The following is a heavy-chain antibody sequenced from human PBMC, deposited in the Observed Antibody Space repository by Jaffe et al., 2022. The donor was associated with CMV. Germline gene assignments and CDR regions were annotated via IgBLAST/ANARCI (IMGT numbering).Heavy chain of an antibody. V-gene: IGHV4-4*07. CDR3: ARDGESGSYYSYYYGMDV. CDR1: GGSISSYY. D-gene: IGHD1-26*01. J-gene: IGHJ6*02. CDR2: IYTSGST. Sequence: QVQLQESGPGLVKPSETLSLTCTVSGGSISSYYWSWIRQPAGKGLEWIGRIYTSGSTNYNPSLKSRVTMSVDTSKNQFSLKLSSVTAADTAVYYCARDGESGSYYSYYYGMDVWGQGTTVTVSS.